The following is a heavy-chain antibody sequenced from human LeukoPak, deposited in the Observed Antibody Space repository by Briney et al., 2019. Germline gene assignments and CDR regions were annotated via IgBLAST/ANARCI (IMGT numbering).Heavy chain of an antibody. CDR1: GFTFSTCG. CDR2: ISGNDDGT. D-gene: IGHD5-12*01. Sequence: GGSLRLSCTASGFTFSTCGMTWVRQAPGKGLEWVSSISGNDDGTYYADSVRGRFTISRDNSKNTLYLQMDSLRAEDTAIYYCAKRGPIYSASPGNDFDYWGQGTLVTVSS. CDR3: AKRGPIYSASPGNDFDY. V-gene: IGHV3-23*01. J-gene: IGHJ4*02.